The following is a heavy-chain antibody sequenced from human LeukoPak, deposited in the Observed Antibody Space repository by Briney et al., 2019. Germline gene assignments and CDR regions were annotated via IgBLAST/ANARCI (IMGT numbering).Heavy chain of an antibody. Sequence: GGSLRLSCAASGFNFDDYAMHWVRQPPGKGLEWVSGISWNSANIGYADSVKGRFTISRDNAKNSLYLQMNSLRDEDSAFYYCATVAGTTLPRIYSAPWGQGTLVTVSS. D-gene: IGHD6-19*01. CDR2: ISWNSANI. CDR1: GFNFDDYA. V-gene: IGHV3-9*01. CDR3: ATVAGTTLPRIYSAP. J-gene: IGHJ5*02.